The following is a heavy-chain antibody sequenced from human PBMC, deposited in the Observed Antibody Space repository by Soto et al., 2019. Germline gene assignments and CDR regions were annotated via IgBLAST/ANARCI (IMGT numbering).Heavy chain of an antibody. J-gene: IGHJ3*02. CDR1: GFTFSSYA. CDR2: ISYDGSNK. D-gene: IGHD1-1*01. CDR3: ARTRNWNDVWSAFDI. Sequence: GSLRLSCAASGFTFSSYAMHWVRHAPGKGLEWVALISYDGSNKYYADSVKGRFTISRDNSKNTLYLQMNSLRAEDTAVYYCARTRNWNDVWSAFDIWGQGTMVTVSS. V-gene: IGHV3-30-3*01.